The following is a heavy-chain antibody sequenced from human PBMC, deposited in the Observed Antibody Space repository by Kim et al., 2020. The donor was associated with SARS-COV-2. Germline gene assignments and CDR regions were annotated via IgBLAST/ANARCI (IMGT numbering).Heavy chain of an antibody. D-gene: IGHD1-26*01. Sequence: GGSLRLSCAASGFTFSSYWMHWVRQAPGKGLVWVSRINSDGSSTSYADSVKGRFTISRDNAKNTLYLQMNSLRAEDTAVYYCARDRYPLDYYYGMDVWGQGTTVTVSS. J-gene: IGHJ6*02. CDR1: GFTFSSYW. V-gene: IGHV3-74*01. CDR3: ARDRYPLDYYYGMDV. CDR2: INSDGSST.